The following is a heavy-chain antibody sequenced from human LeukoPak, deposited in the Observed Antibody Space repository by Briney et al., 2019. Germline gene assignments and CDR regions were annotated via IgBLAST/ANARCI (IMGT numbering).Heavy chain of an antibody. D-gene: IGHD6-19*01. CDR2: IYTSGST. CDR3: ASEGYSSANLDY. V-gene: IGHV4-4*08. CDR1: GGSFSGYY. J-gene: IGHJ4*02. Sequence: SETLSLXCAVYGGSFSGYYWSWIRQPPGKGLEWIGRIYTSGSTNYNPSLKSRVTISVDTSKNQFSLKLSSVTAADTAVYYCASEGYSSANLDYWGQGTLVTVSS.